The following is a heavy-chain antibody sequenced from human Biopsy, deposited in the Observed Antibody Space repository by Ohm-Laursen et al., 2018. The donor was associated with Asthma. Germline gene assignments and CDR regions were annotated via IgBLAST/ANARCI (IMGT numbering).Heavy chain of an antibody. CDR2: IFATNSET. J-gene: IGHJ4*02. V-gene: IGHV5-51*01. CDR1: GYTFRDSW. Sequence: ESLSLSCQASGYTFRDSWIGWVRQLPGTGLERMVIIFATNSETKYSPSFQGQVTLPADMSISTAFLQWSSLKASDTAIYYCVRFIDGTFFVDYWGQGTLVTVSS. CDR3: VRFIDGTFFVDY. D-gene: IGHD1-7*01.